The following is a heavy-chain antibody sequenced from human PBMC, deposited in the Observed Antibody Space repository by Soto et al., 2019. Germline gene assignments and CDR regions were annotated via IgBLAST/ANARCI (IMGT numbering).Heavy chain of an antibody. Sequence: QVQLQESGPGLVKPSETLSLTCTVSGGPISTYYWSWIRQPPGKGLEWIGYIYYSGSTNYSPSLKSRVTISVDTSKNQFSLKLSTVTAADAAVYYCARKYCSGGSCYENWFDPWGQGTLVTVSS. J-gene: IGHJ5*02. CDR1: GGPISTYY. V-gene: IGHV4-59*08. D-gene: IGHD2-15*01. CDR3: ARKYCSGGSCYENWFDP. CDR2: IYYSGST.